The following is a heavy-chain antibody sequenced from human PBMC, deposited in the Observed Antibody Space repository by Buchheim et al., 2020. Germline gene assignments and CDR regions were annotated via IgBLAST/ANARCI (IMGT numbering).Heavy chain of an antibody. Sequence: QVQLVESGGGVVQPGRSLRLSCAASGFTFSSYGMHWVRQAPGKGLEWVAVIWYDGSNKYYADSVKGRFTISRDNSKNTLYLQMSSLRAEDTAVYYCAREQRWLQLGIFDYWGQGTL. J-gene: IGHJ4*02. D-gene: IGHD5-24*01. CDR1: GFTFSSYG. CDR3: AREQRWLQLGIFDY. CDR2: IWYDGSNK. V-gene: IGHV3-33*01.